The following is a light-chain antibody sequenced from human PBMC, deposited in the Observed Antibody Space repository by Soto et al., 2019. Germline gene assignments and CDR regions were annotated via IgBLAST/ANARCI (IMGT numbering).Light chain of an antibody. CDR2: DAA. CDR3: QQRSNWPPIT. Sequence: IVLTQSPATLSLTPGERATLSCRGSKSVSSYLAWYRQKPGEAPRLLIYDAANRAAGIPARFSGSGSGTDFSLTISSLEPEDAAVYYCQQRSNWPPITFGQGTRLEIK. V-gene: IGKV3-11*01. CDR1: KSVSSY. J-gene: IGKJ5*01.